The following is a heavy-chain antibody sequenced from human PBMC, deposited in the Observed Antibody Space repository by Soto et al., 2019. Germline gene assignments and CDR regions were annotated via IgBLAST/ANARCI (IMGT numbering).Heavy chain of an antibody. J-gene: IGHJ4*02. CDR3: TGEVASGY. CDR2: ISRDGGTK. CDR1: GFTVSTYG. V-gene: IGHV3-30*03. Sequence: QVQLVESGGGVVQPGRSLRLSCAVSGFTVSTYGMHWVRQAPGKGLEWVAVISRDGGTKYYVDSVKGRFTISRDNSRNTLFLEMNSLRSDDMAVYYCTGEVASGYWGQGTLLTVSS. D-gene: IGHD2-8*02.